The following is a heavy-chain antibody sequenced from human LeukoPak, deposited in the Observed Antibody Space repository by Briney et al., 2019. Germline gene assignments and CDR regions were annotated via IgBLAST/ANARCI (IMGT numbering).Heavy chain of an antibody. J-gene: IGHJ4*02. CDR2: IYPGDSDT. Sequence: GESLKISCKGSGYSFTSYWIGWVRQMPGKGLEWMGIIYPGDSDTRYSPSFQGQVTISADKSISTAYLQWSSLEASDTAMYYCARLNRQYQLLDHIDYWGQGTLVTVSS. CDR3: ARLNRQYQLLDHIDY. CDR1: GYSFTSYW. D-gene: IGHD2-2*01. V-gene: IGHV5-51*01.